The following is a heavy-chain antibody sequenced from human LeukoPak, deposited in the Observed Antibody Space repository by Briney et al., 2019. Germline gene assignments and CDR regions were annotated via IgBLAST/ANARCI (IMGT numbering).Heavy chain of an antibody. J-gene: IGHJ6*02. Sequence: GGSLRLSCAASGFTFSSYAMRWVRQAPGGGLGWVAVISYDGSNKSYADSVKGRFTISRDNSKNTLYRQMNSLRAEDTAVYYGAIDRAAAYYYYYGMDFWGQGTTVTVSS. CDR1: GFTFSSYA. CDR3: AIDRAAAYYYYYGMDF. D-gene: IGHD2-15*01. CDR2: ISYDGSNK. V-gene: IGHV3-30*04.